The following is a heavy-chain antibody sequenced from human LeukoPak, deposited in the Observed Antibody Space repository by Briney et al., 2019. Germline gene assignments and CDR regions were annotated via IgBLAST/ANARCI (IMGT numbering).Heavy chain of an antibody. CDR1: GGTFSSYA. CDR2: IIPILGIA. Sequence: ASVKVSCKASGGTFSSYAISWVRQAPGQGLEWMGRIIPILGIANYAQKFQGRVTITADKSTCTAYMELSSLRSEDTAVYYCARDIVRGAVAPPIYWGQGTLVTVSS. CDR3: ARDIVRGAVAPPIY. D-gene: IGHD2-8*01. J-gene: IGHJ4*02. V-gene: IGHV1-69*04.